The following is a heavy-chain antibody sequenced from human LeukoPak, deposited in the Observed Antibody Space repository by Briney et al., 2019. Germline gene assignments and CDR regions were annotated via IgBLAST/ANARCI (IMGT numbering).Heavy chain of an antibody. CDR1: GFTFSDYY. CDR2: ISSSGNTI. Sequence: GESLRLSCAASGFTFSDYYMSWIRQAPGKGLGWVSYISSSGNTIYYADSVKGRFTISRDNAKNPLCLQMNSLRDEDTAVYYCARSEAAFDCWGQGTLVTVSS. J-gene: IGHJ4*02. CDR3: ARSEAAFDC. V-gene: IGHV3-11*01.